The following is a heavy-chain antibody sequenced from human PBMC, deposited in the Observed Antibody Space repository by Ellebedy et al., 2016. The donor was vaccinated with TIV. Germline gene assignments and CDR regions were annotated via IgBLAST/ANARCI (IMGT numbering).Heavy chain of an antibody. J-gene: IGHJ4*02. V-gene: IGHV3-7*03. CDR1: GFSFSNRW. Sequence: GESLKISXAASGFSFSNRWMSWVRQAPGKGLEWVANINEDGSQKEYVDSVKGRFIISRDNAKNSLFLQMNSLRVEDTAMYYCARDLFLGSRTYFAHWGQGIRVTVSS. CDR2: INEDGSQK. D-gene: IGHD3-10*01. CDR3: ARDLFLGSRTYFAH.